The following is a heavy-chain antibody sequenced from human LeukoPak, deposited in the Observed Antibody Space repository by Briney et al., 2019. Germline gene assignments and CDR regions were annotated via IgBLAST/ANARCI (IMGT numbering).Heavy chain of an antibody. V-gene: IGHV4-61*09. Sequence: KASETLSLTCTVSGASISSGSYYWSWIRQPAGKGLEWIGHIYTSGSTNFNPSLKSRVTISVDTSKNQFSLKLSSVTAADTAVYYCARRRATFIAVAGNWFDPWGQGTLVTVSS. CDR3: ARRRATFIAVAGNWFDP. CDR1: GASISSGSYY. D-gene: IGHD6-19*01. CDR2: IYTSGST. J-gene: IGHJ5*02.